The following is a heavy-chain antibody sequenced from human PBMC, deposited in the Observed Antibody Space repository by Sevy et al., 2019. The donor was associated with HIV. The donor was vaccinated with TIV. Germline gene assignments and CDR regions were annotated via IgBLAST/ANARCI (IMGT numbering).Heavy chain of an antibody. CDR2: IYHSGST. Sequence: SETLSLTCAVSGGSISSGGYSWSWIRQPPGKGLEWIGYIYHSGSTYYNPSLKSRVTISVDRSKNQFSLKLSSVTAADTAGYYCARGGGYVSYYYYGMDVWGQGTTVTVSS. CDR1: GGSISSGGYS. D-gene: IGHD5-12*01. J-gene: IGHJ6*02. CDR3: ARGGGYVSYYYYGMDV. V-gene: IGHV4-30-2*01.